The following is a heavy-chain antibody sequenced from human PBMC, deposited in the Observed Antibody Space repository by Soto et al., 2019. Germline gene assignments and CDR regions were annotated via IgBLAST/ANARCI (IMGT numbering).Heavy chain of an antibody. CDR3: ARDSSGNDGEVWFPFGVVIGGYYGMDV. D-gene: IGHD3-3*01. CDR1: GYSFTSYW. Sequence: PGESLKISCKGSGYSFTSYWISWVRQMPGKGLEWMGRIDPSDSYTNYSPSFQGRVTITRDTSASTAYMELSSLRSEDTAVYYCARDSSGNDGEVWFPFGVVIGGYYGMDVWGQGTTVTVSS. J-gene: IGHJ6*02. V-gene: IGHV5-10-1*01. CDR2: IDPSDSYT.